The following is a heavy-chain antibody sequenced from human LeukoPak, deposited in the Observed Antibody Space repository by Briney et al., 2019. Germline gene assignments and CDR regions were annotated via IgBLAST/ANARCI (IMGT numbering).Heavy chain of an antibody. CDR3: ARGPVSH. J-gene: IGHJ4*02. D-gene: IGHD2/OR15-2a*01. CDR1: GFTFSNHW. CDR2: ISYDGSNK. Sequence: GGSLRLSCAASGFTFSNHWMSWVRQAPGKGLEWVAVISYDGSNKYYADSVKGRFTISRDNSKNTLYLQMNSLRAEDTAVYYCARGPVSHWGQGTLVTVSS. V-gene: IGHV3-30*03.